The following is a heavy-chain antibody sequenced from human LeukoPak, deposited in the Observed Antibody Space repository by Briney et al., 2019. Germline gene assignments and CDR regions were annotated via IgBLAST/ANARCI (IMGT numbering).Heavy chain of an antibody. Sequence: PGGSLRLSCAASGFTFSSYGMHWVRQAPGKGLEWVAVISYDGSNKYYADSVKGRFTISRDNSGNTLYLQVNSLRAEDTAVYYCAKQAGGVVFNWFDPWGQGNLVTVSS. V-gene: IGHV3-30*18. CDR1: GFTFSSYG. J-gene: IGHJ5*02. CDR2: ISYDGSNK. D-gene: IGHD2-15*01. CDR3: AKQAGGVVFNWFDP.